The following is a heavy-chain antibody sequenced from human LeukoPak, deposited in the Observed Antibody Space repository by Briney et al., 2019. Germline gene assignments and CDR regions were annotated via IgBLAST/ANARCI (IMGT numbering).Heavy chain of an antibody. Sequence: TSETLSLTCIVPVGSLSNYYWSWVRPPPGKGLEWIGYIYYSGSTTYNPSLKSRVTISVHTSKNQFSLKLNAVTAAHTAVYYYSRRTYFDLWGRGTLVTVSS. CDR3: SRRTYFDL. V-gene: IGHV4-59*08. CDR2: IYYSGST. J-gene: IGHJ2*01. CDR1: VGSLSNYY.